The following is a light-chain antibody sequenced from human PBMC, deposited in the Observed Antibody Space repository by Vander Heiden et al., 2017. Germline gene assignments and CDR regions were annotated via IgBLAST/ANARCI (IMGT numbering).Light chain of an antibody. Sequence: DIQMTHSPSSLSASIGDRVTITCRASQSIRNYLNWYQQRPGTAPKLLIYGGSTLQSGVPSRFSGSGSGTDYTLTISSLQPEDFATYYCQQSYSTPRTFGQGTRLEIK. V-gene: IGKV1-39*01. CDR2: GGS. CDR3: QQSYSTPRT. J-gene: IGKJ2*02. CDR1: QSIRNY.